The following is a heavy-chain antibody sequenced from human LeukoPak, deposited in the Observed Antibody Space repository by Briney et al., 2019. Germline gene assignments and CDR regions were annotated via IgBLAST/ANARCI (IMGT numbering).Heavy chain of an antibody. V-gene: IGHV1-2*02. D-gene: IGHD2-15*01. CDR3: ARDRQDIVVVGVAYSGPRDAFDI. Sequence: GASVKVSCKASGYTFTRYYMHWVRQAPGQGLEWIGWINPNSGGTNYAQKFQSRVTMTRDTSISTDSMELSRLRPEDTAACYCARDRQDIVVVGVAYSGPRDAFDIWGQGTMVTVSS. J-gene: IGHJ3*02. CDR2: INPNSGGT. CDR1: GYTFTRYY.